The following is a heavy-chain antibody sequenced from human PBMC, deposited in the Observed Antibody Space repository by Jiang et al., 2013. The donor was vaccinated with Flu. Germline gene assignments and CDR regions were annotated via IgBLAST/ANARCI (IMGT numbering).Heavy chain of an antibody. Sequence: WSWIRQPPGKGLEWIGYIYYSGSTNYNPSLKSRVTISVDTSKNQFSLKLSSVTAADTAVYYCARDLTYYYDSSGPLDAFDIWGQGTMVTVSS. CDR2: IYYSGST. CDR3: ARDLTYYYDSSGPLDAFDI. D-gene: IGHD3-22*01. V-gene: IGHV4-59*12. J-gene: IGHJ3*02.